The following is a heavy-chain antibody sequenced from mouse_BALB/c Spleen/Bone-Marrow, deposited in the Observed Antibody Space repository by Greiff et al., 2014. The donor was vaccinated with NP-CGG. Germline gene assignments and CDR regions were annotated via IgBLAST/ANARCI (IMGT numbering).Heavy chain of an antibody. CDR2: IDPANGNT. J-gene: IGHJ4*01. Sequence: VQLQQPGAELVKPGASVKLSCTASGFNIKDTYMHWVKQRPEQGLEWIGRIDPANGNTKYDPKFQGKATITADTSSNTAYLQLSSLTSEDTAFYYGARWEYYAIDYWGQGTSVTVSS. V-gene: IGHV14-3*02. CDR3: ARWEYYAIDY. D-gene: IGHD4-1*01. CDR1: GFNIKDTY.